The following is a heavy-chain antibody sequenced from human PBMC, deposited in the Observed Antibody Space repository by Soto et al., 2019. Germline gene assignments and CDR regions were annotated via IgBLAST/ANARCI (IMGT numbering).Heavy chain of an antibody. V-gene: IGHV4-34*01. D-gene: IGHD2-21*02. J-gene: IGHJ3*02. Sequence: QVQLQQWGAGLLKPSETLYLTCAVYGGSFSGYYWSWIRQTTGKGLEWIGEIYHSGSTNYNPSLKSRVTISVDTSKNQFSLKLSSVTAADTAVYYCARVATGAFDILGQGTMVTVSS. CDR1: GGSFSGYY. CDR3: ARVATGAFDI. CDR2: IYHSGST.